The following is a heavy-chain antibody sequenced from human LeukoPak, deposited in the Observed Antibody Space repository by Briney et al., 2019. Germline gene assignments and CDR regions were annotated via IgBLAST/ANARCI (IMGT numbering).Heavy chain of an antibody. CDR3: ARDRQQRGREGYFDL. V-gene: IGHV3-48*02. CDR1: GFTFVNSA. J-gene: IGHJ2*01. CDR2: ISSTTRTI. D-gene: IGHD6-13*01. Sequence: GGSLRLSCAASGFTFVNSAMDWVRQAPGKGLEWVSYISSTTRTIYYADSVKGRFTISRDNAKNSLYLQMNSLRDEDTAVYYCARDRQQRGREGYFDLWGRGTLVTVSS.